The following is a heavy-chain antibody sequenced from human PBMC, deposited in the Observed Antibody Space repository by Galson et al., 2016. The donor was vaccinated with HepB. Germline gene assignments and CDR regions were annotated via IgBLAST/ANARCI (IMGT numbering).Heavy chain of an antibody. CDR3: AKVFGVGFWSAYDY. V-gene: IGHV3-23*01. CDR2: IHNSGEIT. D-gene: IGHD3-3*01. CDR1: EFTFSSYV. Sequence: SLRLSCAASEFTFSSYVMSWVRQPPGKGLEGVSGIHNSGEITFYADSVKGRFTISRDNSKNKLYLQTDRLMAEDTAVYYCAKVFGVGFWSAYDYWGQGTLVPVSS. J-gene: IGHJ4*02.